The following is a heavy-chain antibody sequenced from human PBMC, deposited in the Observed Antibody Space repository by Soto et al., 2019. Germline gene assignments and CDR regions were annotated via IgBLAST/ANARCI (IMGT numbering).Heavy chain of an antibody. V-gene: IGHV4-59*08. D-gene: IGHD5-12*01. CDR2: IYYSGST. CDR1: GGSISSYY. Sequence: SETLSLTCTVSGGSISSYYWSWIRQPPGKGLEWIGYIYYSGSTNYNPSLKSRVTISVDTSKNQFSLKLSSVTAADTAVYYCARPGYSGYDNFLDYWGQGTLVTVSS. J-gene: IGHJ4*02. CDR3: ARPGYSGYDNFLDY.